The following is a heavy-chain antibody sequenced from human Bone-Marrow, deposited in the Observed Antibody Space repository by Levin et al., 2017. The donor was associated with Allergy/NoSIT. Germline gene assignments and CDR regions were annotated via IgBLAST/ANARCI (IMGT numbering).Heavy chain of an antibody. CDR1: GFTFSGSA. J-gene: IGHJ6*03. CDR3: TSFPVFREVRFLEWLVGEYYYYMDV. V-gene: IGHV3-73*01. D-gene: IGHD3-3*01. CDR2: IRSKANSYAT. Sequence: GESLKISCAASGFTFSGSAMHWVRQASGKGLEWVGRIRSKANSYATAYAASVKGRFTISRDDSKNTAYLQMNSLKTEDTAVYYCTSFPVFREVRFLEWLVGEYYYYMDVWGKGTTVTVSS.